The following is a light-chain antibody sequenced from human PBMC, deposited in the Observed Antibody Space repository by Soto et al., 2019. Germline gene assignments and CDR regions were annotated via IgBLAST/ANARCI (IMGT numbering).Light chain of an antibody. V-gene: IGKV3-11*01. CDR3: QQRSSWPLT. Sequence: EIVLTQSPATLSLSPGERATLSCRASQSVRNLLAWYQQKPGQAPRLLIYDTSNRATGIPARFSGSGSGTDFTLTVSSLEPEDFVVYYCQQRSSWPLTFGGGTKVEIK. CDR2: DTS. CDR1: QSVRNL. J-gene: IGKJ4*01.